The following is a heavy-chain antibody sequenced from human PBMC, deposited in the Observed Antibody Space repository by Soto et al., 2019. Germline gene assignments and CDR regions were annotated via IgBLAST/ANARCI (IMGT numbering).Heavy chain of an antibody. V-gene: IGHV3-48*02. CDR2: ISSSSSTI. J-gene: IGHJ4*02. CDR3: VCPYDSSGYYGGFDY. D-gene: IGHD3-22*01. CDR1: GFTFSSYS. Sequence: GGSLRLSCAASGFTFSSYSMNWVRQAPGKGLEWVSYISSSSSTIYYADSVKGRFTISRDNAKNSLYLQMNSLRDEDTAVYYCVCPYDSSGYYGGFDYWGQGTLVTVSS.